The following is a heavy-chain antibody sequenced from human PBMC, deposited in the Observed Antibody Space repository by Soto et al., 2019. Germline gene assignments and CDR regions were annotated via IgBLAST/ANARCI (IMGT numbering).Heavy chain of an antibody. V-gene: IGHV3-74*01. CDR2: INSDGSST. J-gene: IGHJ4*02. Sequence: EVQLVESGGGLVQPAGSLRLSCAASGFTFSSYWMHWVRQAPGKGLVWVSRINSDGSSTSYADSVKARFTISRDNAKNTLYLQMNSLRAEDTAVYYCASSHLTPFDYWGQGTLVTVSA. CDR3: ASSHLTPFDY. CDR1: GFTFSSYW. D-gene: IGHD7-27*01.